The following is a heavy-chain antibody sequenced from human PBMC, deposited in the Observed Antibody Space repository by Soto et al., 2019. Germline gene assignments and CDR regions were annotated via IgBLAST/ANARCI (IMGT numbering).Heavy chain of an antibody. CDR2: INAGNGNT. J-gene: IGHJ5*02. V-gene: IGHV1-3*01. CDR1: GYTFTSYA. CDR3: ASDFWSRYSWFDP. Sequence: QVQLVQSGAEVKKPGASVKVSCKASGYTFTSYAMHRVRQAPGQRLERMGRINAGNGNTKYSQKFQGRVTITRDTSASTAYMKLSSLRTEDTAVYYCASDFWSRYSWFDPWGQGTLVTVSS. D-gene: IGHD3-3*01.